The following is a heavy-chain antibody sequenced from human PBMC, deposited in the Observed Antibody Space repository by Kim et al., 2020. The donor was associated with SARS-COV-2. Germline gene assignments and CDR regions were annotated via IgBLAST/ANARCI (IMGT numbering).Heavy chain of an antibody. CDR1: GFIFGNYE. Sequence: GGSLRLSCAASGFIFGNYEMSWVRQAPGRGLEWISYISSRGSTKIYADSVKGRFSISRDNAKNSLYLQMDSLRSEDTAVYFCARGGQNSNRWYFDSWGQGTLITVSS. CDR2: ISSRGSTK. D-gene: IGHD6-19*01. V-gene: IGHV3-48*03. J-gene: IGHJ4*02. CDR3: ARGGQNSNRWYFDS.